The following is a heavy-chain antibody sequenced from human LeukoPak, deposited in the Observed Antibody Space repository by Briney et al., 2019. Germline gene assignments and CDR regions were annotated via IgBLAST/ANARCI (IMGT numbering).Heavy chain of an antibody. V-gene: IGHV3-64*01. Sequence: GGSLRLPCAASGFTFSSYAMHWVRQAPGKGLEYVSAISSNGGSTYYANSVKGRFTISRDNSKNTLYLQMGSLRAEDMAVYYCARSITIFGVVTSSLDYWGQGTLVTVSS. CDR1: GFTFSSYA. D-gene: IGHD3-3*01. CDR2: ISSNGGST. CDR3: ARSITIFGVVTSSLDY. J-gene: IGHJ4*02.